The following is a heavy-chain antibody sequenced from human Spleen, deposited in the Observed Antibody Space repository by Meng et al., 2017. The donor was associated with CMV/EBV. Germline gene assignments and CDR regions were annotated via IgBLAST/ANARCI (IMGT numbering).Heavy chain of an antibody. CDR2: IYYSGST. V-gene: IGHV4-61*01. D-gene: IGHD2-2*01. CDR1: GGSVSSGSYY. Sequence: SETLSLTCTVSGGSVSSGSYYWSWIRQPPGKGLEWIGYIYYSGSTNYNPSLKSRVTISVDTSKNQFSLKLSSVTAADTAVYYCARAALSAGYYYYGMDVWGQGTTVTVSS. J-gene: IGHJ6*02. CDR3: ARAALSAGYYYYGMDV.